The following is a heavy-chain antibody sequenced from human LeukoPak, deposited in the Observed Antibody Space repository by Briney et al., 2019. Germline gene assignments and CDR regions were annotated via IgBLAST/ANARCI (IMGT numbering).Heavy chain of an antibody. CDR2: IIPIFGTA. CDR3: QIPAADKSEDY. Sequence: VASVKVSCKASGGTFSSYAISWVRQALGQGLEWMGGIIPIFGTANYAQKFQGRVTITADESTSTAYMELSSLRSEDTAVYYCQIPAADKSEDYWGQGTLVTVSS. D-gene: IGHD2-2*01. J-gene: IGHJ4*02. V-gene: IGHV1-69*13. CDR1: GGTFSSYA.